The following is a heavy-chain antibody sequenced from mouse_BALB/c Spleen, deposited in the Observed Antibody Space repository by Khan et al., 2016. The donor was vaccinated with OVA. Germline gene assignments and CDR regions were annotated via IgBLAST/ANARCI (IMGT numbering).Heavy chain of an antibody. CDR3: AREWAAWFPY. V-gene: IGHV1-77*01. CDR1: GYTFTDYN. Sequence: QVQLKHSGAELARPGASVKLSCKTSGYTFTDYNINWMRQRTGQGLEWIGEIYPGSDNTFYNEKFRGKATLTADKSSSTAYMQLSSLTSEDSAVYFCAREWAAWFPYWGQGTLVTVSA. CDR2: IYPGSDNT. J-gene: IGHJ3*01.